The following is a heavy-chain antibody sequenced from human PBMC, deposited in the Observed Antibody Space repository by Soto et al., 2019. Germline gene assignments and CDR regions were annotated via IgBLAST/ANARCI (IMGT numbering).Heavy chain of an antibody. CDR2: IYHSGST. D-gene: IGHD3-22*01. V-gene: IGHV4-4*02. Sequence: QVQLQESGPGLVKPSGTLSLTCAVSGGSISSSNWWSWVRQPPGKGLEWIGEIYHSGSTNYNPSLRRRVNISVDKSKNQFSLKLSSVTAAVTAVYYCARASGYYYYYYGMDVWGQGTTVTVSS. J-gene: IGHJ6*02. CDR1: GGSISSSNW. CDR3: ARASGYYYYYYGMDV.